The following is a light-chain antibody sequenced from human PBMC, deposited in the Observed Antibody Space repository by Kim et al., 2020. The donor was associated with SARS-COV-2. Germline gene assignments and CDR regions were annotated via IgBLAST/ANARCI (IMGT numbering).Light chain of an antibody. CDR3: HQYGSSPWT. CDR1: QTVNSRY. V-gene: IGKV3-20*01. J-gene: IGKJ1*01. CDR2: GAS. Sequence: PGERPTPSCRPSQTVNSRYLAWYQQTPGQATRLLIYGASTRAAGIPDRFSGSGSGTDFTLTISRLEPEDFAVYYCHQYGSSPWTSGHGTKVDIK.